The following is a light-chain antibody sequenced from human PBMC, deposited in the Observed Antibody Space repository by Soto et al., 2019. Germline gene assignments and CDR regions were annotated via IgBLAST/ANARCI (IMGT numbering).Light chain of an antibody. V-gene: IGKV1-39*01. CDR1: QSIRSY. CDR3: QQSHTSPLT. J-gene: IGKJ4*01. CDR2: DAS. Sequence: DLQMTQSPSSLSASVGDRVVITCRASQSIRSYLNWYQQKPGKAPNLLIYDASSLHSGVPSRFSGSRSGTDFTLTISSLQPEDFATYYCQQSHTSPLTFGGGTKVEIK.